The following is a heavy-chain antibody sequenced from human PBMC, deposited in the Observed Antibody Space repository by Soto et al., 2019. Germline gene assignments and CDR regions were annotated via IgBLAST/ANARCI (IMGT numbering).Heavy chain of an antibody. Sequence: QVQLVQSGAEVKKPGSSVKVSCKASGGTFSSYTISWVRQAPGQGLEWMGRIIPILGIANYAQKFQGRVTITADKSTSTACMEMSSLRAEDTAVYYCAGDLGYSGYDWGYTGRSYYYYGMDVWGQGTTVTVSS. V-gene: IGHV1-69*08. CDR3: AGDLGYSGYDWGYTGRSYYYYGMDV. CDR2: IIPILGIA. D-gene: IGHD5-12*01. CDR1: GGTFSSYT. J-gene: IGHJ6*02.